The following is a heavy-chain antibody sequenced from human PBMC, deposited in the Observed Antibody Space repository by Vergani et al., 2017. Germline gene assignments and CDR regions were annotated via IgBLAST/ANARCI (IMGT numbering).Heavy chain of an antibody. V-gene: IGHV4-34*01. CDR3: AGIAAAAYYGMDV. Sequence: QVQLQQWGAGLFKPSETLSLTCAVYGWSFSGYYWSWIRQPPGKGLEWIGEINHSGSTNYNPYLKSRVTISVDTSKNQFALKLSSVTAADTAVYYCAGIAAAAYYGMDVWGQGTTVTVSS. CDR2: INHSGST. CDR1: GWSFSGYY. D-gene: IGHD6-13*01. J-gene: IGHJ6*02.